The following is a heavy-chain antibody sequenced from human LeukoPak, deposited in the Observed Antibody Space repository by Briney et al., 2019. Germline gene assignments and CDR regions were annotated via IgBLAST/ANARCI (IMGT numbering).Heavy chain of an antibody. CDR1: GFTFSSYG. CDR3: AKSPLVYYYDSSGYPQL. J-gene: IGHJ4*02. D-gene: IGHD3-22*01. V-gene: IGHV3-30*18. Sequence: GGSLRLSCAASGFTFSSYGMHWVRQAPGKGLEWVAVISYDGSNKYYADSVKGRFTISRDNSKNTLYPQMNSLRAEDTAVYYCAKSPLVYYYDSSGYPQLWGQGTLVTVSS. CDR2: ISYDGSNK.